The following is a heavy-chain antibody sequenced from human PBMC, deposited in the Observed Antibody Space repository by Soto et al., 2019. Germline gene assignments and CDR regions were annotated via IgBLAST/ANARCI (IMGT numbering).Heavy chain of an antibody. V-gene: IGHV3-23*01. CDR1: GFTFSSYA. J-gene: IGHJ2*01. CDR2: ISGSGGST. Sequence: PGGSLRLSCAASGFTFSSYAMSWVRQAPGRGLEWVSAISGSGGSTYYADSVKGRFTISRDNSKNTLYLQMNSLGAEDTAIYYCAKWGDRGYCSSTSCYNWYFDLWGRGTLVTVSS. CDR3: AKWGDRGYCSSTSCYNWYFDL. D-gene: IGHD2-2*02.